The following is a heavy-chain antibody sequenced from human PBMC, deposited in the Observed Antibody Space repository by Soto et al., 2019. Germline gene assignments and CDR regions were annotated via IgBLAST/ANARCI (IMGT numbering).Heavy chain of an antibody. D-gene: IGHD4-4*01. Sequence: LSLTCAVSGGSISSGGYSWSWIRQPPGKGLEWIGYIYHSGSTYYNPSLKSRVTISVDRSKNQFSLKLSSVTAADTAVYYCASYSNYDQHNWFDPWGQGTLVTVSS. V-gene: IGHV4-30-2*01. CDR3: ASYSNYDQHNWFDP. CDR2: IYHSGST. CDR1: GGSISSGGYS. J-gene: IGHJ5*02.